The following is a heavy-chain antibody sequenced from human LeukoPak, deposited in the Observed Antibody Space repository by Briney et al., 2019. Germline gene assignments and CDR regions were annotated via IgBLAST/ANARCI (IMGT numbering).Heavy chain of an antibody. V-gene: IGHV1-2*02. CDR1: GYTFTGYY. J-gene: IGHJ3*02. CDR2: INPNSGGT. D-gene: IGHD2-2*01. CDR3: ARVWVVVPAAIENAFDI. Sequence: ASVKVSCKASGYTFTGYYMHWVRQAPGQGLEWVGWINPNSGGTNYAQKFQGRVTMTRDTSISTAYMELSRLRSDDTAVYYCARVWVVVPAAIENAFDIWGQGTMVTVSS.